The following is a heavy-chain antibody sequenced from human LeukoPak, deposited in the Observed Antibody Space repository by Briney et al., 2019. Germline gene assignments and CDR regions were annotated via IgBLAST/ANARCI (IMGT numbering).Heavy chain of an antibody. D-gene: IGHD5-12*01. CDR3: ASWPYDSGSDVGPLSIDY. CDR2: INPNSGGT. Sequence: GASVKVTCKASGYTFTGYYMHWVRQAPGQGLEWMGWINPNSGGTNYAQKFQGRVTMTRDTSISTAYMELSRLRSDDTAVYYCASWPYDSGSDVGPLSIDYWGQGTLVTVSS. V-gene: IGHV1-2*02. J-gene: IGHJ4*02. CDR1: GYTFTGYY.